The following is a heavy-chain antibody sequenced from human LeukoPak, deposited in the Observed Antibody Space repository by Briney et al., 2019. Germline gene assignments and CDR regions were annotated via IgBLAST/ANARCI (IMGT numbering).Heavy chain of an antibody. D-gene: IGHD2-2*01. CDR1: GGTFSSYA. J-gene: IGHJ6*03. CDR3: ARARLVVPAAMLEYYMDV. V-gene: IGHV1-69*05. Sequence: SVKASCKASGGTFSSYAISWVRQAPGQGLEWMGGIIPIFGTANYAQKFQGRVTITTDESTSTAYMELSSLRSEDTAVYYCARARLVVPAAMLEYYMDVWGKGTTVTVSS. CDR2: IIPIFGTA.